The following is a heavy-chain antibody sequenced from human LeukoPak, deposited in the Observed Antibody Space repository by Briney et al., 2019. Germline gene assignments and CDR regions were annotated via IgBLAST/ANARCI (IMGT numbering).Heavy chain of an antibody. CDR1: GFTFSSYA. Sequence: GRSLRLSCAASGFTFSSYAMHWVRQAPGKGLEWVAVISYDGSNKYYADSVKGRFTISRDNSRNTLYLQMNSLRAEDTAVYYCASENGDPYYFDYWGQGTLVTVSS. CDR2: ISYDGSNK. CDR3: ASENGDPYYFDY. V-gene: IGHV3-30-3*01. J-gene: IGHJ4*02. D-gene: IGHD4-17*01.